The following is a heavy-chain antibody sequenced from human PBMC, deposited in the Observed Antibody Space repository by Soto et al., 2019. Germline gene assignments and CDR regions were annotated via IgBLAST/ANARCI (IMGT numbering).Heavy chain of an antibody. V-gene: IGHV1-18*01. CDR1: GYTFTMYG. D-gene: IGHD2-21*02. J-gene: IGHJ6*02. CDR3: ARDEYGGDSGYAMDV. CDR2: INPDNGDT. Sequence: GASVNVSCKASGYTFTMYGFSWVRQAPGQGLEWMGWINPDNGDTNYAQKFQGRVAMITDTSTSTAYMELRSLRSDDTAVYYCARDEYGGDSGYAMDVWGQGTTVTVSS.